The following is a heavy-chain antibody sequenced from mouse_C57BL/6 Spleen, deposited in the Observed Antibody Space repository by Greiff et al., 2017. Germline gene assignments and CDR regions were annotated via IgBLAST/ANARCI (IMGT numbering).Heavy chain of an antibody. Sequence: QVQLQQSGAELAKPGASVTLSCTASGYTFTSYWMHWVKQRPGQSLEWIGYINPSSGYTKYNLKFKDKATLTADNSSSTAYMQLSSLQYEDSAVYYGSRSKRDYDWFAYWGQGTLVTVSA. CDR1: GYTFTSYW. D-gene: IGHD2-4*01. J-gene: IGHJ3*01. V-gene: IGHV1-7*01. CDR3: SRSKRDYDWFAY. CDR2: INPSSGYT.